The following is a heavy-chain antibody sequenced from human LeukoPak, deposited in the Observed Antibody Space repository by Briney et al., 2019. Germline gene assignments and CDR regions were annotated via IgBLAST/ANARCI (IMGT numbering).Heavy chain of an antibody. D-gene: IGHD3-10*01. CDR3: ASTYYYGSGSYLPFDY. V-gene: IGHV5-51*01. CDR2: IYPANSDT. CDR1: GSSFSSYW. J-gene: IGHJ4*02. Sequence: GASLQISCKGFGSSFSSYWIGWVRPLPGKGLEWMGTIYPANSDTRYSPSFQGQVTISADKAVSTAYLQWSSLKASDNAMYYCASTYYYGSGSYLPFDYWGQGTLVTVSS.